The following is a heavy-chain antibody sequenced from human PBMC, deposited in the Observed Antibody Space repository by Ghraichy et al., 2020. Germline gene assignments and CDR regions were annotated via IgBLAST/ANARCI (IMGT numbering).Heavy chain of an antibody. CDR3: ARLALVRWFDP. Sequence: SDTLSLTCAVSGGSISSGGYSWSWIRQPPGKGLEWIGYIYHSGSTYYNPSLKSRVTISVDRSKNQFSLKLSSVTAADTAVYYCARLALVRWFDPWGQGTPVTVSS. J-gene: IGHJ5*02. V-gene: IGHV4-30-2*01. CDR1: GGSISSGGYS. CDR2: IYHSGST. D-gene: IGHD1-26*01.